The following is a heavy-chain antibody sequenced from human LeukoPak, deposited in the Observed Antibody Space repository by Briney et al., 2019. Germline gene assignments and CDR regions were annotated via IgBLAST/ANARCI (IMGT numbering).Heavy chain of an antibody. CDR3: ARQSRIAAAVDY. J-gene: IGHJ4*02. CDR2: IYPGDSDT. D-gene: IGHD6-13*01. V-gene: IGHV5-51*01. Sequence: GESLKISCKGSGYILASYGIGWVRQMPGKGLEWMGIIYPGDSDTRYSPSFQGQVTISADKSISTAYLQWSSLKASDTAMYYCARQSRIAAAVDYWGQGTLVTVSS. CDR1: GYILASYG.